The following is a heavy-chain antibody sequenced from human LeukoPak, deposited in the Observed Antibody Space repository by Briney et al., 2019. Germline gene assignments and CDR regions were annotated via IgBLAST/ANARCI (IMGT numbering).Heavy chain of an antibody. CDR3: ARDRGDPHTRGGGYSYGFDY. CDR1: GGSFSGYY. CDR2: INHSGST. Sequence: PSETLSLTCAVYGGSFSGYYWSWIRQPPGKGLEWIGEINHSGSTNYNPSLKSRVTISVDTSKNQFSLKLSSVTAADTAVYYCARDRGDPHTRGGGYSYGFDYWGQGTLVTVSS. D-gene: IGHD5-18*01. J-gene: IGHJ4*02. V-gene: IGHV4-34*01.